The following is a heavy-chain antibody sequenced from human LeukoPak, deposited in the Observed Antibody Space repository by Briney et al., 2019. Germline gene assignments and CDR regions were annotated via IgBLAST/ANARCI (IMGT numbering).Heavy chain of an antibody. V-gene: IGHV4-59*01. Sequence: KPSETLSLTCTVSGASISSYYWSWIRQPPGKGLEWLGYIYYTGSPNYNPSLKSRLTISVDTSKNQFSLKLTSVTAADTAVYYCARGDGYVSNWGRGTLVTVSS. CDR3: ARGDGYVSN. J-gene: IGHJ4*02. D-gene: IGHD2-2*03. CDR1: GASISSYY. CDR2: IYYTGSP.